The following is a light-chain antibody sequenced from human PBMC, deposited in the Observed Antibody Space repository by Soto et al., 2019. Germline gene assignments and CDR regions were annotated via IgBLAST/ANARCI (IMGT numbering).Light chain of an antibody. CDR3: QQYDNLPIT. CDR2: DAS. V-gene: IGKV1-33*01. Sequence: DIQMTQSPSSLSASVGDRFTITCHSSQYISNYLNWYQQKPGKAPKLLIYDASNLETGVPSRFSGSGSGTDFTFTISSLQPEDIATYYCQQYDNLPITFGQGTRLEIK. J-gene: IGKJ5*01. CDR1: QYISNY.